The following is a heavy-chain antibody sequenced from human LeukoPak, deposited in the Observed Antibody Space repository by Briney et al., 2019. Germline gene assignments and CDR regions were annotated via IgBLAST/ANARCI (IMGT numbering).Heavy chain of an antibody. V-gene: IGHV3-48*01. CDR3: ARDRYYDSSGYYPY. CDR2: ISTSGTTI. CDR1: GFTFRSYS. Sequence: GGSLRLSCAASGFTFRSYSLNWVRQAPGKGLEWISYISTSGTTIYHADSVKGRFTISRDNAKNSLYLQMNSLRAEDTAVYYCARDRYYDSSGYYPYWGQGTLVTVSS. D-gene: IGHD3-22*01. J-gene: IGHJ1*01.